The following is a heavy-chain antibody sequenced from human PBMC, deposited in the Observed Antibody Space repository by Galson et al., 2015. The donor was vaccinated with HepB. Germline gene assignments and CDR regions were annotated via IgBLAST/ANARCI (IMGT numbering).Heavy chain of an antibody. J-gene: IGHJ2*01. CDR2: IKQDGSEK. D-gene: IGHD1-26*01. Sequence: SLRLSCAASGFTFSSYWMSWVRQAPGKGLEWVANIKQDGSEKYYVDSVKGRFTISRDNSKNTLYLQMNSLRAEDTAVYYCARVPASWRKWELPSFNEGFLWYFDLWGRGTLVTVSS. V-gene: IGHV3-7*01. CDR1: GFTFSSYW. CDR3: ARVPASWRKWELPSFNEGFLWYFDL.